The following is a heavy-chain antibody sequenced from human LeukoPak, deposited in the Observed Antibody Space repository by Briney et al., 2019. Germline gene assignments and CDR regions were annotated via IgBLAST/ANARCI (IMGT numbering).Heavy chain of an antibody. D-gene: IGHD5-18*01. Sequence: ASVKGSCKASGYTLTSYGISWVRQAPGQGLEWMGWISAYNGNTNYAQKLQGRVTMTTDTSTSTAYMELRSLRSDDTAVYYCASGFSYFYYYGMDVWGQGTTVTVSS. CDR3: ASGFSYFYYYGMDV. CDR1: GYTLTSYG. J-gene: IGHJ6*02. V-gene: IGHV1-18*01. CDR2: ISAYNGNT.